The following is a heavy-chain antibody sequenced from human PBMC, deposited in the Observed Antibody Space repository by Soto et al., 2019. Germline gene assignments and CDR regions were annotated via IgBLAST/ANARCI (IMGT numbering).Heavy chain of an antibody. D-gene: IGHD1-26*01. CDR3: ARSGGSFNFDY. CDR2: IQGSGNT. J-gene: IGHJ4*02. V-gene: IGHV4-4*07. CDR1: GGSISSYY. Sequence: PSETLSLTCSVSGGSISSYYWSWIRQPAGKGLEWIGRIQGSGNTNYNPSLKSRVTMSGDTSKNQFSLKLSSVTAADTAVYYCARSGGSFNFDYWGQGTLVTVSS.